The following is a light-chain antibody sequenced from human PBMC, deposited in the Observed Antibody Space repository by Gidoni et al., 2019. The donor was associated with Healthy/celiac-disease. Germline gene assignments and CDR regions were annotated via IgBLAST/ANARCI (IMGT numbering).Light chain of an antibody. CDR3: QQRSNWPRT. V-gene: IGKV3-11*01. CDR1: KSVSSH. J-gene: IGKJ1*01. Sequence: IVLPQSPATLSLSPGERATLSCRASKSVSSHLAWYQQNPGQAPRVLIYDASNRATGIPARFSGSGSGTDFTLTISSLEPEDFAVYYCQQRSNWPRTFXQXTKVEIK. CDR2: DAS.